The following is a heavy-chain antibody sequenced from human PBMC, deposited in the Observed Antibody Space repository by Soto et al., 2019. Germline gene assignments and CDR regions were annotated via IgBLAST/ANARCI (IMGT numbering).Heavy chain of an antibody. J-gene: IGHJ6*02. CDR2: ISYDGSNK. D-gene: IGHD3-9*01. Sequence: LSCAASGFSFNSDALHWVRQAPDKGLEWVAVISYDGSNKYYADSVKGRFTISRDNSKNTLYLQMNSLRAEDTAVYYCAKDPDILTGYYTIPYYYGLDVWGQGTTVTVSS. V-gene: IGHV3-30*18. CDR1: GFSFNSDA. CDR3: AKDPDILTGYYTIPYYYGLDV.